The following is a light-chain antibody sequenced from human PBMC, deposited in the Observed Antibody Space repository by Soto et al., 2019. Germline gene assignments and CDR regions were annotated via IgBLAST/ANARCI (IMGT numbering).Light chain of an antibody. CDR3: QQYYNSWT. CDR1: QGISSS. CDR2: AAS. Sequence: AIEMTQSPPSLSASMEDRVTITCRASQGISSSLAWYQQRPGKAPKLLIFAASTLQSGVPSRFSGSGSGTDFTLTFSCLQSEDLATYYCQQYYNSWTFGQGTKVDIK. V-gene: IGKV1-8*01. J-gene: IGKJ1*01.